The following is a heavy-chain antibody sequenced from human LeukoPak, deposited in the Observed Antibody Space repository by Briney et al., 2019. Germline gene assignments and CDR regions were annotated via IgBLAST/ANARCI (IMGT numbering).Heavy chain of an antibody. CDR1: GGAISSSSYY. V-gene: IGHV4-39*07. D-gene: IGHD5-12*01. Sequence: SDTLSLTCTVSGGAISSSSYYWGWIRQPPGKVLEWIESIYYSGITYYNPSLKSRVTISVDTSKNQFSLKLSSVTAADTAVYYCASGYSGYDYGRKTGNWFDPWGQGTLVTVSS. J-gene: IGHJ5*02. CDR2: IYYSGIT. CDR3: ASGYSGYDYGRKTGNWFDP.